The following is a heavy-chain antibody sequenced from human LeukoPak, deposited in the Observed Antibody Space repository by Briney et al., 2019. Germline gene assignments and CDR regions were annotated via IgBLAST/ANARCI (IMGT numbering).Heavy chain of an antibody. CDR1: GFTVSSNY. CDR3: SSGPGKTGKYYFDY. V-gene: IGHV3-53*01. J-gene: IGHJ4*02. CDR2: IYSGGST. Sequence: GGSLRLSCAASGFTVSSNYMSWVRQAPGKGLEWVSVIYSGGSTYYADSVKGRFTISRDNSKNTLYLQMNSLRAEDTAVYYCSSGPGKTGKYYFDYWGQGNLVTVSS. D-gene: IGHD3-22*01.